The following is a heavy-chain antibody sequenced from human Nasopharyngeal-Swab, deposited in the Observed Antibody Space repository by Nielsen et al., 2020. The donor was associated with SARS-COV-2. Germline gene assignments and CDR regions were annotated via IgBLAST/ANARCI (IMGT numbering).Heavy chain of an antibody. Sequence: WIRQPPGKALEWLAHIFSNDEKSYSTSLKSRLTISKDTSKSQVVLTTTNMDPVDTATYYCARMAEMATEKFDYWGQGTLVTVSS. D-gene: IGHD5-24*01. J-gene: IGHJ4*02. CDR2: IFSNDEK. V-gene: IGHV2-26*01. CDR3: ARMAEMATEKFDY.